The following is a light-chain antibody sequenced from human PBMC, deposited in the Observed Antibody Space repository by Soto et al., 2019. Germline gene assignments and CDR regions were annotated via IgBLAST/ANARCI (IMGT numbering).Light chain of an antibody. CDR3: CSYAGTRTYVV. CDR1: SSDVGSYNL. J-gene: IGLJ2*01. CDR2: EVS. Sequence: QSALTQPASVSGSPGQSITISCTGTSSDVGSYNLVSWYQQHPGNAPKLMIYEVSQRPSGVSNRFSGSKSGNTASLAISGLQAEDVADYYCCSYAGTRTYVVFGGGTKLTVL. V-gene: IGLV2-23*02.